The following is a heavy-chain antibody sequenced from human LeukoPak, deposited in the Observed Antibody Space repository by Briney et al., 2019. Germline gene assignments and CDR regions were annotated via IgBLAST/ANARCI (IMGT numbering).Heavy chain of an antibody. V-gene: IGHV1-2*02. Sequence: ASVKVSCKASGYTFTGYYMHWVRQASGQGLEWMGWINPNSGGTNYAQKFQGRVTMTRDTSISTAYMELSRLRSDDTAVYYCARDGEGTAAAGNYWGQGTLVTVSS. CDR2: INPNSGGT. CDR3: ARDGEGTAAAGNY. D-gene: IGHD6-13*01. J-gene: IGHJ4*02. CDR1: GYTFTGYY.